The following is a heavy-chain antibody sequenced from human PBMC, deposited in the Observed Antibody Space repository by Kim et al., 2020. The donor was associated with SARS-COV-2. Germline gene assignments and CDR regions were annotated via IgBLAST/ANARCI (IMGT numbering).Heavy chain of an antibody. Sequence: NYNPSLNSRVTILMDKFKNQFSLRMTSVTAADTAMYYCAREFSSAPSFDYWGQGTLVSVSS. J-gene: IGHJ4*02. D-gene: IGHD6-6*01. CDR3: AREFSSAPSFDY. V-gene: IGHV4-4*02.